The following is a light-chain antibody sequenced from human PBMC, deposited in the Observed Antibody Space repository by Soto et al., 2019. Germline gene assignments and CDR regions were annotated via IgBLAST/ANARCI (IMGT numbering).Light chain of an antibody. V-gene: IGKV1-33*01. J-gene: IGKJ4*02. CDR3: QQYDNLPLT. CDR2: DAS. CDR1: QDVSNY. Sequence: LMHPSQSSLSPPVGDRVTLTYQASQDVSNYLNWYQQKPGKAPKLLIYDASNLETGVPSRFSGSGSGTDFTFTISSLQPEDIATYYCQQYDNLPLTFGRGTTVDIK.